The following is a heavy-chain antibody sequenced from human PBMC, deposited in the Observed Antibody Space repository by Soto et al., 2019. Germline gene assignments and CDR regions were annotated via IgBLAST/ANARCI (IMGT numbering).Heavy chain of an antibody. V-gene: IGHV4-34*01. CDR3: VSGYGDYLDY. CDR1: GGSFSGYY. CDR2: INHSGGT. D-gene: IGHD4-17*01. J-gene: IGHJ4*02. Sequence: SETLSLTCAVYGGSFSGYYWSWIRQPPGKGLEWIGEINHSGGTNYNPSLKSRVTISVDTSKNQFSLKLSSVTAADTAVYYCVSGYGDYLDYWGQGTLVTVSS.